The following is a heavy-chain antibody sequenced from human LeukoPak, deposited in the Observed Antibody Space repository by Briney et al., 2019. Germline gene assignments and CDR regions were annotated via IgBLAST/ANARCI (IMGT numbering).Heavy chain of an antibody. V-gene: IGHV1-2*06. CDR2: INPNSGGT. D-gene: IGHD5-18*01. J-gene: IGHJ4*02. Sequence: ASVKVSCKASGYTFTGYYMHWVRQAPGQGLEWMGRINPNSGGTNYAQKFQGRVTMTRGTSISTAYMELSRLRSDDTAVYYCARDLGYSYGWDYWGQGTLVTVSS. CDR3: ARDLGYSYGWDY. CDR1: GYTFTGYY.